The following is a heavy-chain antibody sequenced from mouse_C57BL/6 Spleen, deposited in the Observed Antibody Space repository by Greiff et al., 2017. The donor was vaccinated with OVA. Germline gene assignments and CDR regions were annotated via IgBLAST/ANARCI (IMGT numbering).Heavy chain of an antibody. CDR3: TRSPYRGGAMDY. CDR1: GYTFTDYY. Sequence: VQLKESGPVLVKPGASVKMSCKASGYTFTDYYMNWVKQSHGKSLEWIGVINPYNGGTSYNQKFKGKATLTVDTSSSTAYMELNSLTSEDSAVYYCTRSPYRGGAMDYWGQGTSVTVSS. J-gene: IGHJ4*01. CDR2: INPYNGGT. V-gene: IGHV1-19*01. D-gene: IGHD2-14*01.